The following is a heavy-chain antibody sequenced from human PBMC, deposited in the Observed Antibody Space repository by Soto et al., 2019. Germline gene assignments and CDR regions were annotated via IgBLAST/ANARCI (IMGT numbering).Heavy chain of an antibody. CDR3: ASRSSGWYFDY. CDR1: GFTFSSYA. V-gene: IGHV3-23*01. CDR2: ISGSGGST. J-gene: IGHJ4*02. Sequence: EVQLLESGGGLVQPGGSLRLSCAASGFTFSSYAMSWVRQAPGKGLEWVSIISGSGGSTYYADSVKGRFTISKDNSKNTLYLQMNSLRAEDTAVYYCASRSSGWYFDYWGQGTLVTVSS. D-gene: IGHD6-19*01.